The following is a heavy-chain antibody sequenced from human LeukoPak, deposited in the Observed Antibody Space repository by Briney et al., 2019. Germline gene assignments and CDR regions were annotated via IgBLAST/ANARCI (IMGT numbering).Heavy chain of an antibody. D-gene: IGHD2-2*02. J-gene: IGHJ3*02. Sequence: GGSLRLSCAASGFTFSSYAMHWVRQAPGKGLEWVAVISYDGSNKYYADSVKGRFTISRDNSKNTLYLQMNSLRAEDTAVYYCAREGEAAIIWGQGTMVTVSS. CDR3: AREGEAAII. CDR2: ISYDGSNK. CDR1: GFTFSSYA. V-gene: IGHV3-30-3*01.